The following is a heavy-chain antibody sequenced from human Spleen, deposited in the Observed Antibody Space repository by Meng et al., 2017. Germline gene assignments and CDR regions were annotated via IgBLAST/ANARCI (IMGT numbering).Heavy chain of an antibody. Sequence: QITLNESGPTLLKPPQHLTLTCTFSGFLLSTSGVGVGWIRQTPGKALEWLALIYWNDDKRYSPSLQSRPTITKDTSKNQVVLTMTNMDPVDTATYYCAHRQRDYVWGGGQGTLVTVSS. CDR1: GFLLSTSGVG. CDR3: AHRQRDYVWG. CDR2: IYWNDDK. J-gene: IGHJ4*02. V-gene: IGHV2-5*01. D-gene: IGHD3-16*01.